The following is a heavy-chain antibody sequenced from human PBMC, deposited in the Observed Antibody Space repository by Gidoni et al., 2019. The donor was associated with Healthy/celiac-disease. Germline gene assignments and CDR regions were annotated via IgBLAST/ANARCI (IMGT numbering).Heavy chain of an antibody. CDR3: ARDMGLRYYYYYGMDV. Sequence: QVQPVESGGGLVKPAGSQRLYCAASDSTFSDYYMSWIRQAPGKGLEWVSYISSSSSYTNYADSVKGRFTISRDNAKNSLYLQMNSLRAEDTAVYYCARDMGLRYYYYYGMDVWGQGTTVTVSS. D-gene: IGHD4-17*01. V-gene: IGHV3-11*06. CDR1: DSTFSDYY. CDR2: ISSSSSYT. J-gene: IGHJ6*02.